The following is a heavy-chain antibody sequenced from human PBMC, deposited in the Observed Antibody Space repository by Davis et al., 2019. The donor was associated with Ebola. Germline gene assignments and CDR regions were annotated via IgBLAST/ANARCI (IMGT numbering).Heavy chain of an antibody. CDR1: GFTFSSYA. Sequence: GGSLRLSCAASGFTFSSYAMSWVRQAPGKGLEWVANIKQDGSEKYYADSVKGRFTISRDNSKNTLYLQMNSLRAEDTAVYYCARNRLGWKWELGYWGQGTLVTVSS. J-gene: IGHJ4*02. CDR2: IKQDGSEK. V-gene: IGHV3-7*01. D-gene: IGHD1-26*01. CDR3: ARNRLGWKWELGY.